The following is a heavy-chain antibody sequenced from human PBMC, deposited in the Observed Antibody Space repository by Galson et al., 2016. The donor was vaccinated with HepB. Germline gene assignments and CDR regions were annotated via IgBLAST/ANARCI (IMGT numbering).Heavy chain of an antibody. CDR2: SSGNGGST. CDR1: GFTFRSYA. D-gene: IGHD3-22*01. Sequence: SLRLSCAASGFTFRSYAMSWVRQAPGKGLEWVSISSGNGGSTYYADSVKGRFTISRDNSKNSLYLQINSLRAEDTAVYYCAKVLSDSSGYYRDPFDYWGQGTLVTVSS. CDR3: AKVLSDSSGYYRDPFDY. V-gene: IGHV3-23*01. J-gene: IGHJ4*02.